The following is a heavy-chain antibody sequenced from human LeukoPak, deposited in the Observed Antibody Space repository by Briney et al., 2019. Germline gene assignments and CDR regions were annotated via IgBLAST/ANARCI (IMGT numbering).Heavy chain of an antibody. V-gene: IGHV3-73*01. Sequence: GGSLRLSCVASGFTLSSAWMSWVRQAPGKGLEWVGRMRSKTQNYATAYAASVKGRFTISRDDSKNTAFLQMNSLKTEDTAVYYCTNYDDSSDLWGYWGQGTLVTVSS. J-gene: IGHJ4*02. CDR2: MRSKTQNYAT. D-gene: IGHD3-22*01. CDR3: TNYDDSSDLWGY. CDR1: GFTLSSAW.